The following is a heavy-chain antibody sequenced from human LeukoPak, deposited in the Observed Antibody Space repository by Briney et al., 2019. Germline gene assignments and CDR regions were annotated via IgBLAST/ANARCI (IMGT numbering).Heavy chain of an antibody. CDR1: GYSFTSCW. Sequence: GESLRISCKGSGYSFTSCWIGWVRQMPGKGLEWMGIIYPGDSDTRYSPSFQGQVTISADKSISTAYLQWSSLKASDTAMYYCARHRPGGEAARPYYYYYMDVWGKGTTVTVSS. V-gene: IGHV5-51*01. J-gene: IGHJ6*03. CDR3: ARHRPGGEAARPYYYYYMDV. CDR2: IYPGDSDT. D-gene: IGHD2-15*01.